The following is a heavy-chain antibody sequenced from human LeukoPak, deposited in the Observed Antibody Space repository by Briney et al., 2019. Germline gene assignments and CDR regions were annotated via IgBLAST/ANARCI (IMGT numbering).Heavy chain of an antibody. V-gene: IGHV3-30*03. CDR3: ARFVPYYYDSSGYYYSYYFDY. Sequence: PGGSLRLSCAASGFTFSSYGMHWVRQAPGKGLEWVAVISYDGSNKYYADSVKGRFTISRDNSKNTLYLQMNSLRAEDTAVYYCARFVPYYYDSSGYYYSYYFDYWGQGTLVTVSS. D-gene: IGHD3-22*01. CDR1: GFTFSSYG. J-gene: IGHJ4*02. CDR2: ISYDGSNK.